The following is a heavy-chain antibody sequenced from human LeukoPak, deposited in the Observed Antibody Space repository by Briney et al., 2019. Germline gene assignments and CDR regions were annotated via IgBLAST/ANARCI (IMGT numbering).Heavy chain of an antibody. CDR1: GFTFSSYS. D-gene: IGHD2-2*01. CDR3: ARSQGTNYYYYYMDV. CDR2: TSSSSSYI. Sequence: PGGSLRLSCAASGFTFSSYSMNWVRQAPGKGLEWVSSTSSSSSYIYYADSVKGRFTISRDNAKNSLYLQMNSPRAEDTAVYYCARSQGTNYYYYYMDVWGKGTTVTVSS. J-gene: IGHJ6*03. V-gene: IGHV3-21*01.